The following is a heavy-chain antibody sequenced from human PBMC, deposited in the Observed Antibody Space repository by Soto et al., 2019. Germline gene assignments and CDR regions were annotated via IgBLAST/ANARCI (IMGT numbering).Heavy chain of an antibody. Sequence: QITLKESGPTLVKPTQTLTLTCTFSGFSLSTSGVGVGWIRQPPGKALEWLALIYWDDDKRYSPSLKSRLTITTDTSKNQVVLTMTNMDPVDTATYYCAHTSPSSGWGNNWFDPWGQGTLVTVSS. CDR3: AHTSPSSGWGNNWFDP. J-gene: IGHJ5*02. CDR1: GFSLSTSGVG. V-gene: IGHV2-5*02. D-gene: IGHD6-19*01. CDR2: IYWDDDK.